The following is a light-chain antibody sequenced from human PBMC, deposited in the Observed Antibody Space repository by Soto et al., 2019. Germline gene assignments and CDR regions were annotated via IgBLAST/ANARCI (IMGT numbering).Light chain of an antibody. V-gene: IGLV1-44*01. CDR3: AAWHDSLNGWV. CDR1: SSNIGSNT. CDR2: SNY. J-gene: IGLJ3*02. Sequence: QSVLTQPPSASGTPGQRVTISCSGRSSNIGSNTINWYQQLPGTAPKLLIYSNYQQPSGVPDRFSGSKSGTSASLAISRLQSEDEANYCCAAWHDSLNGWVFGGGTKATVL.